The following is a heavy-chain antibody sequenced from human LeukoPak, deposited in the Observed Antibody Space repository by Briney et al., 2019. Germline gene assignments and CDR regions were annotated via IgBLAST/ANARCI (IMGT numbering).Heavy chain of an antibody. CDR2: ISGLGNYI. Sequence: AGGSLRLSCAASGSTFSRYSINWVRQAPGKGLEWVSSISGLGNYIYYADSLKGRFTISRDNAMELVFLQMSGLRPEDTAVYYWGRSPHRRGLDYWGQGTLVPVSS. CDR1: GSTFSRYS. CDR3: GRSPHRRGLDY. J-gene: IGHJ4*02. D-gene: IGHD2-21*01. V-gene: IGHV3-21*01.